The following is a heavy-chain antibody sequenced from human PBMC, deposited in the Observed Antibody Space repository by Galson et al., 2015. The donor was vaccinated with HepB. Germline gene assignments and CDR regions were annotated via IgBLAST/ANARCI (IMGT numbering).Heavy chain of an antibody. CDR2: IKSDGSNT. V-gene: IGHV3-74*01. CDR1: GFSFSSYR. D-gene: IGHD3-16*01. J-gene: IGHJ6*02. CDR3: AREPRFYYGMGV. Sequence: SLRLSCAASGFSFSSYRMHWVRQAPGKGLVWVSRIKSDGSNTTYADSVKGRFTISRDNAKNTLYLQMNSLRAEDTAVYYCAREPRFYYGMGVWGQGTTVTVSS.